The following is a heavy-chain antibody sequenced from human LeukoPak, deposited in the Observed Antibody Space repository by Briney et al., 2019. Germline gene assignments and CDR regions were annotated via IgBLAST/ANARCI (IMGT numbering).Heavy chain of an antibody. CDR3: ARLLSGRGIYFDY. Sequence: GESLKISCKGSGYSFTSYWIGWVRQMPGKGLEWMGIIYPGDSDTRYGPSFQGQVTISADRSISTAYLQWSSLKASGTAMYYCARLLSGRGIYFDYWGQGTLVTVSS. V-gene: IGHV5-51*01. J-gene: IGHJ4*02. CDR1: GYSFTSYW. D-gene: IGHD3-10*01. CDR2: IYPGDSDT.